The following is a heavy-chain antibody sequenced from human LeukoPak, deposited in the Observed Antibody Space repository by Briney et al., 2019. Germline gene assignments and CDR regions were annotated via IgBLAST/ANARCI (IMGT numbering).Heavy chain of an antibody. CDR1: GYIFSNFFSSYG. D-gene: IGHD4-23*01. CDR3: ASGWLAETTVVTPYNY. J-gene: IGHJ4*02. CDR2: ISPYNGNT. Sequence: ASVKVSCKASGYIFSNFFSSYGITWVRQAPGQGLEWMGWISPYNGNTKFTQRFQGRVTMTTDTSTSTAYMKLRSLRSDDTAVYYCASGWLAETTVVTPYNYWGQGTRVTVSS. V-gene: IGHV1-18*01.